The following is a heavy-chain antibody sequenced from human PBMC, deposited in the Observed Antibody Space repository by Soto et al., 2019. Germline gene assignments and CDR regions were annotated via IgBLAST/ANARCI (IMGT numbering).Heavy chain of an antibody. D-gene: IGHD2-2*01. Sequence: QVQLVQSGAEVKKPGASVKVPCKASGYTFTSHDINWMRQATGQGLEWMGWMNPNSGHTNYAQKFQGRVTMTRDTSISTAYMELTSLRSEDTAIYYCASDMSTTWGQGTLVTVSS. CDR1: GYTFTSHD. V-gene: IGHV1-8*01. J-gene: IGHJ5*02. CDR2: MNPNSGHT. CDR3: ASDMSTT.